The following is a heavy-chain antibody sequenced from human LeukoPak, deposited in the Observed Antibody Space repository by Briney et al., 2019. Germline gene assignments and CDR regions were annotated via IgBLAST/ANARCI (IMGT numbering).Heavy chain of an antibody. CDR1: GYTFTGYY. CDR3: ARVSDSSGYYNNWFDP. CDR2: INPNSGGT. J-gene: IGHJ5*02. V-gene: IGHV1-2*02. Sequence: GASVKVSCKASGYTFTGYYMHWVRQAPGQGLEWMGWINPNSGGTNYAQKFQGRVTMTRDTSISTAYMELSRLRSDDTAVYYCARVSDSSGYYNNWFDPWGQGTLVTVSS. D-gene: IGHD3-22*01.